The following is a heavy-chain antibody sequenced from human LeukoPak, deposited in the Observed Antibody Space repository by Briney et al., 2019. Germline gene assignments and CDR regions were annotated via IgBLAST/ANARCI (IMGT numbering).Heavy chain of an antibody. CDR2: IYTSGST. V-gene: IGHV4-4*07. Sequence: SETLSLTCTVAGGSISSYYWSWIRQPAGKGLEWIGRIYTSGSTNYNPSLKSRVTMSVDTSKNQFPLKLSSVTAADTAVYYCARGGLLSSPYYYGMDVWGQGTTVTVSS. CDR3: ARGGLLSSPYYYGMDV. D-gene: IGHD2-15*01. J-gene: IGHJ6*02. CDR1: GGSISSYY.